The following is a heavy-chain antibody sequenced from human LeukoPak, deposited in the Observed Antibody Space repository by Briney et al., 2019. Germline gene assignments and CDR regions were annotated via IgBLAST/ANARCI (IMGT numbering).Heavy chain of an antibody. Sequence: GGSLRLSCAASGFTVSNNYMRWVRQAPGKGLELVSLISSNGRTDYTDSVKGRFSISRDNSNNTMYLQMNSLRAEDTAMYYCARDVGPWGQGTLVTVSS. CDR1: GFTVSNNY. D-gene: IGHD2-15*01. V-gene: IGHV3-53*01. CDR3: ARDVGP. CDR2: ISSNGRT. J-gene: IGHJ5*02.